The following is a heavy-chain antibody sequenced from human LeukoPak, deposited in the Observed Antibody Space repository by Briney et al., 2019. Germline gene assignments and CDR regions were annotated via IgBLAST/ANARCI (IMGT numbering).Heavy chain of an antibody. D-gene: IGHD3-3*01. Sequence: ASVKVSCKASGYTFTGYYMHWVRQAPGQGLEWMGIINPRGGSTSYAQKFQGRVTMTRDMSTSTVYMELSSLRSEDTAVYYCARDKDRYDFWSGLGSAGYMNVWGKGTTVTVSS. CDR1: GYTFTGYY. CDR2: INPRGGST. J-gene: IGHJ6*03. CDR3: ARDKDRYDFWSGLGSAGYMNV. V-gene: IGHV1-46*01.